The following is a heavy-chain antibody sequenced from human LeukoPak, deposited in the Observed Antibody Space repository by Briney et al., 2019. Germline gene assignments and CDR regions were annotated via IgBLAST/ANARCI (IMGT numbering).Heavy chain of an antibody. CDR2: IYYSGST. D-gene: IGHD5-18*01. V-gene: IGHV4-30-4*01. Sequence: SQTLSLTCTVSGGSISSGDYYWSWIRQPPGKGLEWIGYIYYSGSTYYNPSLKSRVTISVDTSKNQFSLKLSSVTAADTAVYYCARDGENSYGSIDYWGQGTLVTVSS. CDR3: ARDGENSYGSIDY. J-gene: IGHJ4*02. CDR1: GGSISSGDYY.